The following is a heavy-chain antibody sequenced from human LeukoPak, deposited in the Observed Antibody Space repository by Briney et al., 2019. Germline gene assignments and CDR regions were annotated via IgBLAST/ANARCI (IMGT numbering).Heavy chain of an antibody. D-gene: IGHD5-18*01. J-gene: IGHJ3*02. CDR2: IYPGDSDT. V-gene: IGHV5-51*01. CDR3: ARHDRGYSYGYPSDAFDI. Sequence: GESLKISCKGTGYSFTSYWIGWVRQMPGKGLEWMGIIYPGDSDTRYSPSFQGQVTISADKSISTAYLQWSSLKASDTAMYYCARHDRGYSYGYPSDAFDIWGQGTMVTVSS. CDR1: GYSFTSYW.